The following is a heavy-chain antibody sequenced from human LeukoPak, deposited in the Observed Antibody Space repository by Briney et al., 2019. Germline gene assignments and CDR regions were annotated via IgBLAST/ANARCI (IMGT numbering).Heavy chain of an antibody. CDR1: GDSISSGGYY. V-gene: IGHV4-31*03. D-gene: IGHD1/OR15-1a*01. CDR2: IYYSGST. CDR3: ARWGTAPDY. J-gene: IGHJ4*02. Sequence: SQTLSLTCTVSGDSISSGGYYWSWIRQHPGKGLEWIGYIYYSGSTSYNPSLKSRVTISVDSSQNQLSLKVTSVTAADTAVYYCARWGTAPDYWGQGTLVTVSS.